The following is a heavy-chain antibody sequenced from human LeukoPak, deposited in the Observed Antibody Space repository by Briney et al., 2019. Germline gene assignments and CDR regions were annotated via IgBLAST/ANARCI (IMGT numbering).Heavy chain of an antibody. CDR2: INSDGSST. D-gene: IGHD2-21*02. V-gene: IGHV3-74*01. CDR1: GFTFSSYW. J-gene: IGHJ4*02. CDR3: AREFLYCGGDCYYDY. Sequence: GGSLILSCAASGFTFSSYWMHWVRQAPGKGLVWVSRINSDGSSTSYADSVKGRFTISRDNAKNTLYLQMNSLRAEDTAVYYCAREFLYCGGDCYYDYWGQGTLVTVSS.